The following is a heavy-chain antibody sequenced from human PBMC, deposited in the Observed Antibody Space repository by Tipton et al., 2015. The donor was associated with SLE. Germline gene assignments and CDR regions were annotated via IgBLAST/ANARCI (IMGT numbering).Heavy chain of an antibody. CDR2: IYYTGST. CDR1: GGSFSGHY. D-gene: IGHD5-12*01. V-gene: IGHV4-59*11. J-gene: IGHJ4*02. Sequence: TLSLTCAVYGGSFSGHYWSWIRQPPGKGLEWLGYIYYTGSTNYNPSLKSRVTMSVDTSKNQVSLKLSSVTAADTAIYYCARGNQHSGYDGFDYWGQGTLVTVSS. CDR3: ARGNQHSGYDGFDY.